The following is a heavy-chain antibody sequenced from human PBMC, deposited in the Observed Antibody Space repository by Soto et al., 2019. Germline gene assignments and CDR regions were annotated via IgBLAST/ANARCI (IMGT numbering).Heavy chain of an antibody. CDR3: ARAWGEAFDY. CDR1: GGSISSYY. CDR2: IYYSGST. V-gene: IGHV4-59*01. D-gene: IGHD3-16*01. J-gene: IGHJ4*02. Sequence: SETLSLTCTVSGGSISSYYWSWIRQPPGKGLEWIGYIYYSGSTNYHPSLKSRVTISVDTSKNQFSLKLSSVTAADTAVYYCARAWGEAFDYWGQGTLVTSPQ.